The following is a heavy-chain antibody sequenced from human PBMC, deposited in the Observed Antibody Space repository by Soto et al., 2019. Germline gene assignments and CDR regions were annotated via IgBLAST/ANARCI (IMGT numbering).Heavy chain of an antibody. V-gene: IGHV3-23*01. D-gene: IGHD2-2*01. CDR3: ANHKRNQLLCLKDY. CDR2: IIGSGGST. CDR1: GFTFSSYA. Sequence: EVQLLESGGGLVQPGGSLRLSCAASGFTFSSYAMSWVRQAPGKGLEWVSGIIGSGGSTYYAGSVKGRFTISRDNSKNTLYLQMNSLRAEDTAIYYCANHKRNQLLCLKDYWGQGSMVTVSS. J-gene: IGHJ4*02.